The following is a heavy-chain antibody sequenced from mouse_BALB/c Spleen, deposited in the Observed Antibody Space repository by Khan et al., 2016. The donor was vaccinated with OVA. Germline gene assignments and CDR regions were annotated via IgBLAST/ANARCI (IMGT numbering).Heavy chain of an antibody. J-gene: IGHJ2*01. Sequence: EVQLVESGPGLVKPSQSLSLTCTVSGYSFTSGYGRYWIRQFPGNQLELMDYISCSGNTNYNPYLKNRTTITADTSNNQFFLQLNSVTTEDTATYYCARTARIKYWGQGTTLTVSS. V-gene: IGHV3-1*02. CDR3: ARTARIKY. CDR2: ISCSGNT. D-gene: IGHD3-3*01. CDR1: GYSFTSGYG.